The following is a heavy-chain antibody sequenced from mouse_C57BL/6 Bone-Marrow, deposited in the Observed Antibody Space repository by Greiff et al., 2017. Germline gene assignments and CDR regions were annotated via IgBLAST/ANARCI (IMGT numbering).Heavy chain of an antibody. CDR2: IWSDGST. Sequence: VKLMESGPGLVAPSQSLSITCTVSGFSLTSYGVHWVRQPPGKGLEWLVVIWSDGSTTYNSALKSRLSISKDNSKSQVFLKMNSLQTDDTAMYYCARHNYYGSSGNWYFDVWGTGTTVTVSS. CDR3: ARHNYYGSSGNWYFDV. V-gene: IGHV2-6-1*01. J-gene: IGHJ1*03. CDR1: GFSLTSYG. D-gene: IGHD1-1*01.